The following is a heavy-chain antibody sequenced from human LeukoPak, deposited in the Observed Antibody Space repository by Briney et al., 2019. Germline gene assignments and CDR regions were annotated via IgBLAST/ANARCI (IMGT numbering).Heavy chain of an antibody. CDR3: TRRVSATRWFDP. J-gene: IGHJ5*02. CDR2: INSDGSTT. D-gene: IGHD2-15*01. CDR1: GFTFSSYW. V-gene: IGHV3-74*01. Sequence: GGSLRLSCAASGFTFSSYWMHWVRQAPGKGLVWVSRINSDGSTTNYADSVKGRFTISRYNAENTLYLQMNSLRVEDTAVYYCTRRVSATRWFDPWGQGTLVTVSS.